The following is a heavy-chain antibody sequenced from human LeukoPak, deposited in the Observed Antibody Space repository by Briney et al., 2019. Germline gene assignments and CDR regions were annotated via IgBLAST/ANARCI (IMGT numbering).Heavy chain of an antibody. D-gene: IGHD5-24*01. V-gene: IGHV3-66*01. CDR2: IYSGGST. CDR3: ARDRMGRDGYNYGFDY. CDR1: GFTFSSYS. J-gene: IGHJ4*02. Sequence: GGSLRLSCAASGFTFSSYSMNWVRQAPGKGLEWVSVIYSGGSTYYADSVKGRFTISRDNSKNTLYLQMNSLRAEDTAVYYCARDRMGRDGYNYGFDYWGQGTLVTVSS.